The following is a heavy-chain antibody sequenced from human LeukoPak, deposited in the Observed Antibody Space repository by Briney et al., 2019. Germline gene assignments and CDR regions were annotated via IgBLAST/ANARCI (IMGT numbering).Heavy chain of an antibody. CDR2: INPNSGGT. V-gene: IGHV1-2*02. Sequence: ASVTVSCKASGYTFTFYYMHWVRQAPGQGLEWMGWINPNSGGTNYAQKFQGRVTMTRDTSISTAYMELSRLRSDDTAVYYCARMQWLTTTYFDYWGQGTLVTVSS. D-gene: IGHD6-19*01. CDR1: GYTFTFYY. J-gene: IGHJ4*02. CDR3: ARMQWLTTTYFDY.